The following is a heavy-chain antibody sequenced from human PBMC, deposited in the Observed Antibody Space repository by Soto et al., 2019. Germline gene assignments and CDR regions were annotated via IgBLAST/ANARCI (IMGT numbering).Heavy chain of an antibody. D-gene: IGHD5-18*01. V-gene: IGHV4-59*12. Sequence: SETLSLTCTVSGDSISGYYCSCIRQPPGKGLEWIGDIYYSGSPNYNPSLKSRVTISVDTSKNLFSLKLSSVTAADTAVYYCAGLDTSMVKTPGYWGQGTLVTVSS. CDR3: AGLDTSMVKTPGY. CDR1: GDSISGYY. CDR2: IYYSGSP. J-gene: IGHJ4*02.